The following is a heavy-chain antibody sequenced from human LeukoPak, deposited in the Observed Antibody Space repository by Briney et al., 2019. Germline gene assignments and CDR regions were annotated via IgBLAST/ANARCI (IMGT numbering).Heavy chain of an antibody. Sequence: PGRSLRLSCAASGFTFDDYAMHWVRQAPGKGLEWVSGISWNSGSIGYADSVKGRFTISRDNSKNSLYLQMNSLRAEDTALYYCAKDSIAAAGHYYYYYMDVWGKGTTVTVSS. CDR1: GFTFDDYA. CDR3: AKDSIAAAGHYYYYYMDV. D-gene: IGHD6-13*01. CDR2: ISWNSGSI. V-gene: IGHV3-9*01. J-gene: IGHJ6*03.